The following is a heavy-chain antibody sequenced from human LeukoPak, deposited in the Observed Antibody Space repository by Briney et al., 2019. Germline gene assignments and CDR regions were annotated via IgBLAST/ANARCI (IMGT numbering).Heavy chain of an antibody. CDR3: ARLGDRGYYYYYMDV. CDR2: IYYSGST. V-gene: IGHV4-59*12. CDR1: GGSISSYY. J-gene: IGHJ6*03. Sequence: SETLSLTCTVSGGSISSYYWSWIRQPPGKGLEWIGYIYYSGSTNYNPSLKSRVTISVDTSKNQFSLKLSSVTAADTAVYYCARLGDRGYYYYYMDVWGKGTTVTISS.